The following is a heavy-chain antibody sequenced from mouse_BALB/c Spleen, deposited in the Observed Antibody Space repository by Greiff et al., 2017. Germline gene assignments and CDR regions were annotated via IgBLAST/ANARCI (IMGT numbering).Heavy chain of an antibody. Sequence: EVKLEESGGGLVQPGGSRKLSCAASGFTFSSFGMHWVRQAPEKGLEWVAYISSGSSTIYYADTVKGRFTISRDNPKNTLFLQMTSLRSEDTAMYYCARSELLYYYAMDYWGQGTSVTVSS. V-gene: IGHV5-17*02. D-gene: IGHD1-3*01. CDR1: GFTFSSFG. CDR3: ARSELLYYYAMDY. CDR2: ISSGSSTI. J-gene: IGHJ4*01.